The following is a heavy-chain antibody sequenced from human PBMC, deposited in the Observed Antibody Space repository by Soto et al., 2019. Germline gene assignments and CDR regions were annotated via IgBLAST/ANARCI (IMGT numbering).Heavy chain of an antibody. Sequence: PSETLSLTCAVYTGSFSGYYWTWIRQPPGKGLEWIGEINHSGSTNYNPSLKSRVTLTTDSSTSTAYMELRSLRSDDTAVYYCARDPSNTTGYYQFFDYWGQGTLVTVSS. CDR3: ARDPSNTTGYYQFFDY. CDR1: TGSFSGYY. J-gene: IGHJ4*02. D-gene: IGHD3-22*01. CDR2: INHSGST. V-gene: IGHV4-34*10.